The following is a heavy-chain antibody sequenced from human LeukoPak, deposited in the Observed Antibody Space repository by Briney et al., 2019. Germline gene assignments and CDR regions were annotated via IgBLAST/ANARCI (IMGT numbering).Heavy chain of an antibody. J-gene: IGHJ4*02. CDR3: ATDLTGYYDSSGLGALFDY. CDR1: GYTLTELS. CDR2: FDPEYGET. V-gene: IGHV1-24*01. Sequence: WASVKVSCKVFGYTLTELSMHWVRQAPGKGLEWMGGFDPEYGETIYAQKFQGRVTMTEDTSTDTAYMELSSLRSEDTAVYYCATDLTGYYDSSGLGALFDYWGQGTLVTVSS. D-gene: IGHD3-22*01.